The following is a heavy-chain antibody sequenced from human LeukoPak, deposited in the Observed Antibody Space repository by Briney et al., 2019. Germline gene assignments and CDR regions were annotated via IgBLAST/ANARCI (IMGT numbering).Heavy chain of an antibody. Sequence: GGSLRLSCAASGFTFSSYSMNWVRQAPGKGLEWVSYISSSSSTIYYADSVKGRFTISRDNAKNSLYLQMNSLRAEDTAVYYCAREAFSVYYYDSSGTDWGQGTLVTVSS. CDR3: AREAFSVYYYDSSGTD. CDR1: GFTFSSYS. D-gene: IGHD3-22*01. CDR2: ISSSSSTI. V-gene: IGHV3-48*04. J-gene: IGHJ4*02.